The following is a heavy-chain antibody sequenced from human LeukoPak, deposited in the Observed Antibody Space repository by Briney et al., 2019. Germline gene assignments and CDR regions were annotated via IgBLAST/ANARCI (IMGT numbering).Heavy chain of an antibody. V-gene: IGHV3-30*02. CDR1: GFTFSSYG. CDR2: IRYDGSNK. J-gene: IGHJ4*02. CDR3: AKDRVDSGYDWGLDY. D-gene: IGHD5-12*01. Sequence: GGSLRLSCAASGFTFSSYGMHWVRQAPGKGLEWVAFIRYDGSNKYYADSVKGRFTISRDNSKNTLYLQMNSLRAEDTAVYYCAKDRVDSGYDWGLDYWGQGTLVTVSS.